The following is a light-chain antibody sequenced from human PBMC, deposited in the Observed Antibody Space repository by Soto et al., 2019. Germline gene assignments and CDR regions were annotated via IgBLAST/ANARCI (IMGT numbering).Light chain of an antibody. V-gene: IGKV3-20*01. CDR1: QSVTSDF. CDR2: GAS. J-gene: IGKJ3*01. Sequence: IGVTQAPDILSLPAGDRATLSLRASQSVTSDFLVWYQQKPGQAPRLLIYGASSRATGIPDRFSGSGSGTDFILTISRLEPEDFAVYYCQHYDNTPPSVTFGPGTKVDIK. CDR3: QHYDNTPPSVT.